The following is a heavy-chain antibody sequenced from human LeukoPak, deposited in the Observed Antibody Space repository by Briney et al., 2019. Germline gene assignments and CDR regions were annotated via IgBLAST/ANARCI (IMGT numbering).Heavy chain of an antibody. Sequence: GGSPRLSCAASGFTFSSYAMHWVRQAPGKGLEYVSAISSSGGDTFYENSVKGRFTISRDNSKNTLYLQMGSLRAEDMAVYYCARNQGYSSGWYLDYWGQGILVAVSS. V-gene: IGHV3-64*01. CDR1: GFTFSSYA. CDR2: ISSSGGDT. J-gene: IGHJ4*02. D-gene: IGHD6-19*01. CDR3: ARNQGYSSGWYLDY.